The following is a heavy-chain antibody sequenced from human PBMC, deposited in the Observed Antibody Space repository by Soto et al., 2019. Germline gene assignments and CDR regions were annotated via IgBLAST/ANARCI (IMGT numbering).Heavy chain of an antibody. J-gene: IGHJ4*02. CDR2: INAGGGYT. CDR3: ARDDSGFSGSHYIDYFNY. CDR1: GYSFTNYY. Sequence: GASVKVSCKASGYSFTNYYMHWVRQAPGQGLEWMGTINAGGGYTTYAQRFQGRVTMTRDTSTSTVSMELSSLTSEDTAVYYCARDDSGFSGSHYIDYFNYWGQGALVTVSS. D-gene: IGHD1-26*01. V-gene: IGHV1-46*01.